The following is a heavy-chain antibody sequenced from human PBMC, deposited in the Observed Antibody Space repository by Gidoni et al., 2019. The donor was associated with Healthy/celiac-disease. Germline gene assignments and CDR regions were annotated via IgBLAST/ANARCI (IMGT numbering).Heavy chain of an antibody. V-gene: IGHV3-74*01. Sequence: EVQLVESGGGLVQPGGSLRLSCAASGFTFSSYWMHWVRQAPGKGRVWVSRINSDGSSTSYADSVKGRFTISRDNAKNTLYLKMNSLRAEDTAVYYCARARLRLGELSFGPPKPTDGGQGTLVTVSS. D-gene: IGHD3-16*02. CDR3: ARARLRLGELSFGPPKPTD. J-gene: IGHJ4*02. CDR1: GFTFSSYW. CDR2: INSDGSST.